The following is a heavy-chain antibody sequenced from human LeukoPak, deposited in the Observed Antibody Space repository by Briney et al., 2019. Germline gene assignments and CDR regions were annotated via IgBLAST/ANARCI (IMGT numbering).Heavy chain of an antibody. D-gene: IGHD3-10*01. CDR2: ISSSSSYI. V-gene: IGHV3-21*01. J-gene: IGHJ3*02. CDR1: GFTFSSYS. Sequence: GGSLRLSCAASGFTFSSYSMNWVRQAPGKGLVWVSSISSSSSYIYYADSVKGRFTISRDNAKNSLYLQMNSLRAEDTAVYYCARDLEPLWFGEPLDAFDIWGQGTMVTVSS. CDR3: ARDLEPLWFGEPLDAFDI.